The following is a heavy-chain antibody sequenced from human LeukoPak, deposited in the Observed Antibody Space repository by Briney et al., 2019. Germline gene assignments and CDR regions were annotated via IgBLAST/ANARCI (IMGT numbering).Heavy chain of an antibody. CDR1: GFTFSSYG. CDR3: AKDTCTSCYVTDY. CDR2: ISYDGSNK. J-gene: IGHJ4*02. V-gene: IGHV3-30*18. D-gene: IGHD2-2*01. Sequence: GGSLILSCAASGFTFSSYGMHWVRQAPGKGLEWVAVISYDGSNKYYADSVKGRFTISRDNSKNTLYLQMNSLRAEDTAVYYCAKDTCTSCYVTDYWGQGTLVTVSS.